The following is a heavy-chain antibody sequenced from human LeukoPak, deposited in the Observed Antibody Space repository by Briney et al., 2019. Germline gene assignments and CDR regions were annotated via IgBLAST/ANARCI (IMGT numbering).Heavy chain of an antibody. J-gene: IGHJ6*02. Sequence: PGGSLRLSCAASGFTFSSYGMHWVRQAPGKGLEWVAVISYDGSNKYYADSVKGRFTISRDNSKNTLYLQMNSLRAEDTAVYYCAKTIAVALYYYNGMDVWGQGTTVTVSS. CDR2: ISYDGSNK. CDR3: AKTIAVALYYYNGMDV. V-gene: IGHV3-30*18. CDR1: GFTFSSYG. D-gene: IGHD6-19*01.